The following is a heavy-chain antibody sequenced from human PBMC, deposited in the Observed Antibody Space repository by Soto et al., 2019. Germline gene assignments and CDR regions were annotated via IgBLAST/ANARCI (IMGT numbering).Heavy chain of an antibody. CDR2: INYSGGT. Sequence: SETLSLTCTVSGGSINSYYWSWIRQPPGKGLEWIGCINYSGGTYYNPPLKSRVTISIDTSKNQFSLRLTSVTAADTAVYYCALGNASSKKGSWGQGMLVTVSS. D-gene: IGHD4-4*01. CDR3: ALGNASSKKGS. CDR1: GGSINSYY. J-gene: IGHJ5*02. V-gene: IGHV4-59*01.